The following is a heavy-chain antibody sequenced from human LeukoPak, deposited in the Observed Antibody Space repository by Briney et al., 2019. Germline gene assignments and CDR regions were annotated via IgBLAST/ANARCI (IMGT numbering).Heavy chain of an antibody. CDR3: ARATPFYYGGIGDYYLEYFHH. V-gene: IGHV1-2*02. J-gene: IGHJ1*01. CDR2: INPNSGGT. CDR1: GYTFTDYY. D-gene: IGHD3-22*01. Sequence: ASVKVSCKASGYTFTDYYIHWVRQAPGQGLEWMGWINPNSGGTHYAQKFLGRVTMTRDTSISTVYMELSRLRSDDTAVYYCARATPFYYGGIGDYYLEYFHHWGQGTLVTVSS.